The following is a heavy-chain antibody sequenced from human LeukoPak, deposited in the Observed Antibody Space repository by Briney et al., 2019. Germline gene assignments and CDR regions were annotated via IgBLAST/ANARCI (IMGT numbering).Heavy chain of an antibody. J-gene: IGHJ4*02. Sequence: SETLSLTCAVYGGSFSGYYWSWIRQPPGKGLEWIGEINHSGSTNYNPSLKSRVTISVDTSKNQFSLKLSSVTAADTAVYYCARLGSGYSGDYWGQGTLVTVSS. CDR3: ARLGSGYSGDY. CDR1: GGSFSGYY. V-gene: IGHV4-34*01. CDR2: INHSGST. D-gene: IGHD3-22*01.